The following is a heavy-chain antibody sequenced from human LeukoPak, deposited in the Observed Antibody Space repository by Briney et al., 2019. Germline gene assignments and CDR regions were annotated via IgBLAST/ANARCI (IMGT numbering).Heavy chain of an antibody. D-gene: IGHD6-19*01. Sequence: SVKVSCKASGGTFSSYAISWVRQAPGQGLEWMGGIIPIFGTANYAQKFQGRVTITADESTSTAYMELSSLRSEDTAVYYCARDLSGRQWLELDYWGQGTLVTVSS. V-gene: IGHV1-69*13. CDR2: IIPIFGTA. CDR3: ARDLSGRQWLELDY. J-gene: IGHJ4*02. CDR1: GGTFSSYA.